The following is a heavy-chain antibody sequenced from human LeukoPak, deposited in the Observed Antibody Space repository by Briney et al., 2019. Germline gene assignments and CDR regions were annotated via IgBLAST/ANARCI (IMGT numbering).Heavy chain of an antibody. J-gene: IGHJ4*02. CDR1: GGSFSGYY. CDR3: ASLLKSHYYDSSGYYYGIDY. Sequence: MSSETLSLTCAVYGGSFSGYYWSWIRQPPGKGLEWIGEINHSGSTNYNPSLKSRVTISVDTSKNQFSLKLSSVTAADTAVYYCASLLKSHYYDSSGYYYGIDYWGQGTLVTVSS. V-gene: IGHV4-34*01. CDR2: INHSGST. D-gene: IGHD3-22*01.